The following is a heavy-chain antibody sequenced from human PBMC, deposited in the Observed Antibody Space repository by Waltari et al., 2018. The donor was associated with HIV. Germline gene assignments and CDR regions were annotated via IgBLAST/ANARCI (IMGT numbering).Heavy chain of an antibody. CDR1: GASTSSSSSY. CDR2: IYYSGGT. V-gene: IGHV4-39*01. D-gene: IGHD3-3*01. Sequence: QLQLQESGPGLVKPSETLSLTCSVSGASTSSSSSYWGWIRQPPGKGLEWIGHIYYSGGTYSNPSLKSRLTVSLDTSKSQVSLRLRSVTAADTAVYYCARRRVFSYDFDYWGQGNLVIVSS. CDR3: ARRRVFSYDFDY. J-gene: IGHJ4*02.